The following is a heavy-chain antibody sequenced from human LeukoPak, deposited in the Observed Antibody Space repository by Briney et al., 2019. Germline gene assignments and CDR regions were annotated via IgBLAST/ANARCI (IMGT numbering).Heavy chain of an antibody. Sequence: SETLSLTCTVSGGSISSYYWSWIRQPPGKGLEWIGYIYYSGSTNYNPSLKSRVTISVDTSKNQFSLKLSSVTAADTAVYYCARDSNSWLNYYYGMDVWGQGTTVTVSS. CDR2: IYYSGST. V-gene: IGHV4-59*01. J-gene: IGHJ6*02. D-gene: IGHD6-13*01. CDR3: ARDSNSWLNYYYGMDV. CDR1: GGSISSYY.